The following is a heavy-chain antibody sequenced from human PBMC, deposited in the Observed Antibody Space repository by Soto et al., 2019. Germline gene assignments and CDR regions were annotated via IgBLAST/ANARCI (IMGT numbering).Heavy chain of an antibody. J-gene: IGHJ5*02. CDR1: GGSISSGDYY. V-gene: IGHV4-30-4*01. CDR3: ARVRRERVYVLTRRNWFDP. CDR2: IYYSGST. Sequence: SETLSLTCTVSGGSISSGDYYWSWIRQPPGKGLEWIGYIYYSGSTYYNPSLKSRVTISVDTSKNQFSLKLSSVTAADTAVYYCARVRRERVYVLTRRNWFDPWGQGTLVTVSS. D-gene: IGHD3-16*01.